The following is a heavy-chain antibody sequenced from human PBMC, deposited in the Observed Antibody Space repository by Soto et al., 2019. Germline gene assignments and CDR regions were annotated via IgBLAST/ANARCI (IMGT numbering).Heavy chain of an antibody. CDR1: GFTFSIYD. Sequence: EVQLVESGGGLVQPGGSPRLSCAASGFTFSIYDIHWVRQATGKGLEWVSGIESAGATYYSDSVKGRFTISRDNAKNSLYLQMTSLRAEDTAVYYCARDAKSECSRGAGGFDSWGQGAPVTVSS. J-gene: IGHJ4*02. D-gene: IGHD3-16*01. CDR2: IESAGAT. V-gene: IGHV3-13*01. CDR3: ARDAKSECSRGAGGFDS.